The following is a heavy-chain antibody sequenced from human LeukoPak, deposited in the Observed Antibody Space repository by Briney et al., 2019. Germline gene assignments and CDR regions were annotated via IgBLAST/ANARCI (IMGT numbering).Heavy chain of an antibody. Sequence: PGGSLRLSCAASGFTFSNYWMSWVRQAPGKGPEWMGNIKEDGSGTYYVDSVKGRFTISRDNAKNSLYLQMNSLRAEDTAIYYCTRVGYIDEGIDYWGQGTLVTVSS. V-gene: IGHV3-7*04. D-gene: IGHD5-24*01. CDR2: IKEDGSGT. J-gene: IGHJ4*02. CDR1: GFTFSNYW. CDR3: TRVGYIDEGIDY.